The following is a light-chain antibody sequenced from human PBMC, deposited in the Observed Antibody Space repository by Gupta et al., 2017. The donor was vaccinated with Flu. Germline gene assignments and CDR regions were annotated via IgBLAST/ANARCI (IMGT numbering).Light chain of an antibody. CDR3: CSNRAAGV. V-gene: IGLV2-11*01. CDR1: SSDVGAYHY. CDR2: DVT. J-gene: IGLJ2*01. Sequence: GQSVAISCTGTSSDVGAYHYVSWYQQHQAKALILIIYDVTRRPSGVPYRSAGSNSATTDSMTISGLEPEDEDYYHSCSNRAAGVFGGGTKLTVL.